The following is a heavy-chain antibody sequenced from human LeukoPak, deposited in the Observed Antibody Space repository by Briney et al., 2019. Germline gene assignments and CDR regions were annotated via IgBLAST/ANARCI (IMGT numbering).Heavy chain of an antibody. CDR1: GFTFSSYA. CDR2: ISGSGGST. D-gene: IGHD3-16*01. CDR3: AKEGGVSMTYIWNY. V-gene: IGHV3-23*01. J-gene: IGHJ4*02. Sequence: PGGSLRLSCVGSGFTFSSYAMSWVRQAPGKGLEWVSAISGSGGSTNYADAVKGRFTISRDNSKNTLYLQMNSLRAEDTAVYYCAKEGGVSMTYIWNYWGQGTLVTVSS.